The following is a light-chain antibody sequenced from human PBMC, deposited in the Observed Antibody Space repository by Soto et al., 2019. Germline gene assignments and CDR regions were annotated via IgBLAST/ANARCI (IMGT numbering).Light chain of an antibody. CDR2: DAT. CDR3: QQRSNWPRT. Sequence: EIVLTQSPATLSLSPGERATLSCRASQRVSRYLAWYQHKPDQAPRLLIYDATNSATVIPTRCSGSVSGTDFKLTISSIEPEDFAVCYCQQRSNWPRTFGGGTNVEIK. CDR1: QRVSRY. J-gene: IGKJ4*01. V-gene: IGKV3-11*01.